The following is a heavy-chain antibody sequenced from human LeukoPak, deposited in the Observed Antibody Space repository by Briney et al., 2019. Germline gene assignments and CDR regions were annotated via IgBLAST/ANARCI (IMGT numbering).Heavy chain of an antibody. D-gene: IGHD6-13*01. CDR3: AKDISVGSSWYYFDY. CDR2: ISWNSGSI. CDR1: GFTFDDYA. J-gene: IGHJ4*02. V-gene: IGHV3-9*01. Sequence: GGSLRLSCAASGFTFDDYAMHWVRQAPGKGLEWVSGISWNSGSIGYADSVKGRFTISRDNAKNSLYLQMNSLGVEDTALYYCAKDISVGSSWYYFDYWGQGTLVTVSS.